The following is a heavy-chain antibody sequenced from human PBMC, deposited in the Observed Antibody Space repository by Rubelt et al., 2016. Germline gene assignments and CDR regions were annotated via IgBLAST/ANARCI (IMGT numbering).Heavy chain of an antibody. J-gene: IGHJ4*02. CDR3: AKVMSIGMWIQPRGYLVDY. D-gene: IGHD5-18*01. CDR2: ISYDGSNK. V-gene: IGHV3-30*18. Sequence: ISYDGSNKYYADSVKGRFTISRDNSKNTLYLQMNSLRAEDTAVYYCAKVMSIGMWIQPRGYLVDYWGQGTLVTVSS.